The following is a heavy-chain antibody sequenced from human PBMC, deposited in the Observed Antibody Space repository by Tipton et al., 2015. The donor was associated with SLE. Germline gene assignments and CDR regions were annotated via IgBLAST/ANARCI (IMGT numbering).Heavy chain of an antibody. CDR1: GGSISSGSYY. CDR2: IYTSGSTSGST. Sequence: TLSLTCTVSGGSISSGSYYWSWIRQPAGKGLEWIGRIYTSGSTSGSTNYNPSLKSRVTISVDTSKNQFSLKLSSVTAADTAVYYCARLDSGWLYFDYWGQGTLVTVSS. V-gene: IGHV4-61*02. D-gene: IGHD6-19*01. J-gene: IGHJ4*02. CDR3: ARLDSGWLYFDY.